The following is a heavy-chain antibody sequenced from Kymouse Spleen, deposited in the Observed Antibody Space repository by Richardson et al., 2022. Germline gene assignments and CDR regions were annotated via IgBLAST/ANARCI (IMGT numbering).Heavy chain of an antibody. D-gene: IGHD1-26*01. J-gene: IGHJ4*02. V-gene: IGHV4-39*01. CDR2: IYYSGST. Sequence: QLQLQESGPGLVKPSETLSLTCTVSGGSISSSSYYWGWIRQPPGKGLEWIGSIYYSGSTYYNPSLKSRVTISVDTSKNQFSLKLSSVTAADTAVYYCARQSGSGSPFDYWGQGTLVTVSS. CDR1: GGSISSSSYY. CDR3: ARQSGSGSPFDY.